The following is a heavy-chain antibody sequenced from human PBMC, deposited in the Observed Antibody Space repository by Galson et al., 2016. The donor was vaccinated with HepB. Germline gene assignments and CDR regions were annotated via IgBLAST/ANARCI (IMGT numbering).Heavy chain of an antibody. CDR2: ISSSGNTI. Sequence: SLRLSCAASGFTFSSYEMNWVRQAPGKGLEWVSYISSSGNTIYYADSVKGRFTISRDKSKNTVYLQMNSLRAEDTAVYYCAKDVGLYGFLDYWGQGTVVTVSS. J-gene: IGHJ4*02. CDR3: AKDVGLYGFLDY. D-gene: IGHD3-10*01. CDR1: GFTFSSYE. V-gene: IGHV3-48*03.